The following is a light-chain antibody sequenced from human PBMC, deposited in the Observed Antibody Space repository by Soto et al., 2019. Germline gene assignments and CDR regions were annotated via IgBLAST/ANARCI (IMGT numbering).Light chain of an antibody. CDR1: SSNIGSDY. J-gene: IGLJ1*01. CDR3: AAWDDSLSGYV. CDR2: RNN. Sequence: QSALTQPPSASGTPGQRVTISFSGSSSNIGSDYVYWYQQFPGTAPKLLIYRNNQRPSGVPDRFSGSKSGTSASLAISGLRSEDEADYYCAAWDDSLSGYVFGTGTKVTVL. V-gene: IGLV1-47*01.